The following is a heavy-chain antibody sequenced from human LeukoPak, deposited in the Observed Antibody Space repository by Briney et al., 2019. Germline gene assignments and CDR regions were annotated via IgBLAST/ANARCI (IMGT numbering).Heavy chain of an antibody. CDR1: GFTFSTYS. Sequence: GGSLRLSCAASGFTFSTYSMNWVRQAPGKGLEWVSYISGSSDTIYYADSVKGRFTISRDNANNSLYLQMNSLRVEDTALYYCVKDSGRNYYYGMDVWGQGTTVTVSS. J-gene: IGHJ6*02. CDR3: VKDSGRNYYYGMDV. D-gene: IGHD1-26*01. CDR2: ISGSSDTI. V-gene: IGHV3-48*04.